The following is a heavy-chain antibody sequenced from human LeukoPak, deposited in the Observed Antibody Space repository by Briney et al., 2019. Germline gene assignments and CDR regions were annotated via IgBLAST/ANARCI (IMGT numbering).Heavy chain of an antibody. CDR3: ARSLSGTYATFDS. Sequence: PSQTLSLTCTVSGASISSGGYYWSWIRRHPGKGLEWIGYIYYSGTTYYNPSLKSRITISVDTSKNHFSLKLSSVTAADTAVYYCARSLSGTYATFDSWGQGTVVTVSS. D-gene: IGHD1-26*01. CDR1: GASISSGGYY. J-gene: IGHJ4*02. CDR2: IYYSGTT. V-gene: IGHV4-31*03.